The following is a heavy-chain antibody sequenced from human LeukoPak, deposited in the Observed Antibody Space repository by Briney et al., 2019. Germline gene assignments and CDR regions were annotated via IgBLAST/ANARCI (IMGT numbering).Heavy chain of an antibody. V-gene: IGHV3-23*01. CDR2: FSGAGSST. D-gene: IGHD4-11*01. Sequence: PGGSLRLSCAASGFTFSSYAMSWVRQAPGKGLEWVSAFSGAGSSTNYADSVKGRFTISRDNSKNTLYLQMNSLGVEDTAVYYCATHHDYSNSNYFDFWGPGTLVTVSS. CDR3: ATHHDYSNSNYFDF. CDR1: GFTFSSYA. J-gene: IGHJ4*02.